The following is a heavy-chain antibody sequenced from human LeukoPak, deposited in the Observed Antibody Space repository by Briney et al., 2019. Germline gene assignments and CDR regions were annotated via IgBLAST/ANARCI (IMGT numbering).Heavy chain of an antibody. Sequence: PSETLSLTCTVSAGSISSSNYYWGWIRQPPGKGLEWIGSIYYSGRTYYNPSLKSRVTISVNTSKKQFSLKLSSVTAADTAVYYCARGRPDGSGSYYKFDPWGRGTLVTVSS. CDR1: AGSISSSNYY. D-gene: IGHD3-10*01. CDR3: ARGRPDGSGSYYKFDP. V-gene: IGHV4-39*01. CDR2: IYYSGRT. J-gene: IGHJ5*02.